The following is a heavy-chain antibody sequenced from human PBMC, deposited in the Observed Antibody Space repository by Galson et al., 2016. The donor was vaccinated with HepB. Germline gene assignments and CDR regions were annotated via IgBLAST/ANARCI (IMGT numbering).Heavy chain of an antibody. V-gene: IGHV1-69*13. J-gene: IGHJ6*02. CDR1: GGTFSNYV. D-gene: IGHD6-13*01. Sequence: SVKVSCKASGGTFSNYVISWVRQAPGQGLEWMGRIIPTFGTANYAQKFQGRVTVTADESTNTAYMELSSLRSEDTAVYFCARLLVDTYYYYGMDVWGQGTTVTVSS. CDR3: ARLLVDTYYYYGMDV. CDR2: IIPTFGTA.